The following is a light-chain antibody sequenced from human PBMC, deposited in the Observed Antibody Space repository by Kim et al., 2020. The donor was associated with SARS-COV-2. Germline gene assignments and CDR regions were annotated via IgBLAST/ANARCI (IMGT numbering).Light chain of an antibody. CDR1: SSNIGAGYD. CDR3: QSYDSSLSGFV. CDR2: GNS. V-gene: IGLV1-40*01. J-gene: IGLJ2*01. Sequence: QSVLTQPPSVSGVPGQRVTISCTGSSSNIGAGYDVHWYQQLPGTAPKLLIYGNSNRPSGVPDRFSGSKSGTSASLAITGLQAEDEADYYCQSYDSSLSGFVFGGGTQLTVL.